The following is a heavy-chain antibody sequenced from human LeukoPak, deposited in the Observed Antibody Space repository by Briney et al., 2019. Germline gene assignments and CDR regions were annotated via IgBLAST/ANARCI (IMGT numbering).Heavy chain of an antibody. CDR3: ARDIEYSSPPYDY. J-gene: IGHJ4*02. CDR1: GYTLTGYY. D-gene: IGHD6-6*01. V-gene: IGHV1-2*02. CDR2: INPNSGGT. Sequence: ASVKVSCKASGYTLTGYYMHWVRQAPGQGLEWMGWINPNSGGTNYAQKFQGRVTMTRDTSISTAYMELSRLRSDDTAVYYCARDIEYSSPPYDYWGQGTLVTVSS.